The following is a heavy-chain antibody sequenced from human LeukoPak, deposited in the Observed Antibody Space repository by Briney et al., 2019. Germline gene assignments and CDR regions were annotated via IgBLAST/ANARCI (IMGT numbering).Heavy chain of an antibody. V-gene: IGHV4-30-2*05. CDR3: ARDRYDSYPMDV. CDR2: IYHSGST. D-gene: IGHD3-3*01. J-gene: IGHJ6*02. CDR1: GGSISSGGYS. Sequence: KPSETLSLTCAVSGGSISSGGYSWSWIRQPPGKGLEWIGYIYHSGSTYYNASLKSRVTISVDTSKNQFSLKLTSVTAADTAVYYCARDRYDSYPMDVWGQGTTVTVSS.